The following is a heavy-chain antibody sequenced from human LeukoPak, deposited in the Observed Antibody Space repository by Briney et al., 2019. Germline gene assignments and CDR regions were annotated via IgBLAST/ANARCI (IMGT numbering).Heavy chain of an antibody. CDR1: GYTFSDYD. CDR2: MNPTSGDT. CDR3: AIQVMKAFYYYYMDV. Sequence: ASVKVSCKASGYTFSDYDVNWVLQAPGQGLEWMGWMNPTSGDTGYAQKFQGRVTMTRSMSKNTAYMELSRLRSEDTAVYFCAIQVMKAFYYYYMDVWGKGTTITISS. J-gene: IGHJ6*03. V-gene: IGHV1-8*01. D-gene: IGHD2-21*01.